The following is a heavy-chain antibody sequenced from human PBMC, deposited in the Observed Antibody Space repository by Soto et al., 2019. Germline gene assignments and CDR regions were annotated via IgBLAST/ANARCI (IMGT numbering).Heavy chain of an antibody. CDR1: GFTFSSYW. Sequence: EVQLVESGGGLVQPGGSLRLSCAASGFTFSSYWMSWVRQAPGKGLEWVANIKQDGSEKYYVDSVKGRFTISRDNAKNSLYLQVNSLRTEDTAVYNCARSGYFSSTICYSATKFDYWGQGTRITDSS. D-gene: IGHD2-2*03. J-gene: IGHJ4*02. CDR3: ARSGYFSSTICYSATKFDY. V-gene: IGHV3-7*01. CDR2: IKQDGSEK.